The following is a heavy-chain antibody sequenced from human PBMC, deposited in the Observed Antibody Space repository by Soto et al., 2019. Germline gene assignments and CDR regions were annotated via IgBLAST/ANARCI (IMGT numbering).Heavy chain of an antibody. V-gene: IGHV4-4*02. CDR3: VRGGAHAVSRPGTYQFGYGLDV. CDR1: GGSISSSNW. J-gene: IGHJ6*02. Sequence: SETLSLTCAVSGGSISSSNWWKWVRQPPGKGLEWIGEIHHSGSTNYNPSLKSRVTISVDMSKNQFSLKLNSVTAADTAVYYCVRGGAHAVSRPGTYQFGYGLDVWGPGTTVTVSS. CDR2: IHHSGST. D-gene: IGHD3-10*01.